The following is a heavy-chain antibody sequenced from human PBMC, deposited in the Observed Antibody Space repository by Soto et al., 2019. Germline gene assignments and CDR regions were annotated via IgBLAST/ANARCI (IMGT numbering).Heavy chain of an antibody. Sequence: QVQLVQSGAEVKKPGSSVKVSCKASGGTFSSYAISWLRQAPGPGLEWMGGIIPSFGTANYAQKFQGRVTSTADESTSTAYMELGSLRSEDTAVYYCESGLVPRYFDLWGRGTLVTVSS. CDR3: ESGLVPRYFDL. J-gene: IGHJ2*01. CDR1: GGTFSSYA. D-gene: IGHD2-21*01. CDR2: IIPSFGTA. V-gene: IGHV1-69*01.